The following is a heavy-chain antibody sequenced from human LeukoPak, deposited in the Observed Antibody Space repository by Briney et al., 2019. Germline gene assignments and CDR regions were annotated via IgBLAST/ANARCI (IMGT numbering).Heavy chain of an antibody. CDR1: GGSFSGYY. CDR2: INHSGST. V-gene: IGHV4-34*01. D-gene: IGHD1-26*01. CDR3: GGLASVGATHPDDAFDT. Sequence: SETLSLTCAVYGGSFSGYYWSWIRQPPGKGLEWIGEINHSGSTNYNPSLKSRVTISVDTSKNQFSLKLSSVTAADTAVYYCGGLASVGATHPDDAFDTWGQGTMVTVSS. J-gene: IGHJ3*02.